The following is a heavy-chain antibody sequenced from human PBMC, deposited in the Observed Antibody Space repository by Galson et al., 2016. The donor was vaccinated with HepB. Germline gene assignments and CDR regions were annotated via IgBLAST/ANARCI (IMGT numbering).Heavy chain of an antibody. CDR3: ARYGDEAGWNFQR. J-gene: IGHJ1*01. D-gene: IGHD6-19*01. Sequence: SLRLSCAASGFTFSRFWMNWVRQAPGKGLEWVASIKEDGSKTSYVDSVKGRFTISRDNVENSLYLQMNSLRAEDTAVYYCARYGDEAGWNFQRWGQGTLVTVSS. V-gene: IGHV3-7*03. CDR1: GFTFSRFW. CDR2: IKEDGSKT.